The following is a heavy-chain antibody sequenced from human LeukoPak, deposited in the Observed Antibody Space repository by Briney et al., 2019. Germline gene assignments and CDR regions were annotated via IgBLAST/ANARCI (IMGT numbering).Heavy chain of an antibody. CDR3: ARGGWTTGMDY. CDR1: GYSFTSHG. V-gene: IGHV1-18*01. D-gene: IGHD1-14*01. Sequence: GASVKVSCKTSGYSFTSHGSSWVRQAPGQGLEWRGWMSGYNGNTNYAQKFQGRVTMTTDASTRTAHMEVRGLRSDDTAVYYCARGGWTTGMDYWGQGTLVTVSS. J-gene: IGHJ4*02. CDR2: MSGYNGNT.